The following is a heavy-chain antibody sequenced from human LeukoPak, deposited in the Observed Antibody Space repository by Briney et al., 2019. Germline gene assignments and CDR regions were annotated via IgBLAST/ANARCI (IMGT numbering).Heavy chain of an antibody. Sequence: GGSLRLSCAASGFTFSSYAMSWVRQAPGKGLEWVSAISGSGGSTYYADSVKGRFTISRDISKNTLYLQMNSLRAEDTAVYYCAKAGGYYYDSSGYSLDYWGQGTLVTVSS. CDR3: AKAGGYYYDSSGYSLDY. J-gene: IGHJ4*02. CDR1: GFTFSSYA. CDR2: ISGSGGST. V-gene: IGHV3-23*01. D-gene: IGHD3-22*01.